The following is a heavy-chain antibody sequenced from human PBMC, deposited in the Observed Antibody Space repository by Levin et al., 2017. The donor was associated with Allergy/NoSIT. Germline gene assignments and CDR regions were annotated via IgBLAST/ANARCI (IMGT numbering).Heavy chain of an antibody. CDR2: IKQDGSEK. J-gene: IGHJ2*01. V-gene: IGHV3-7*01. D-gene: IGHD6-13*01. CDR3: ARSGGWYSSSWWDWYFDL. Sequence: GGSLRLSCAASGFTFSSYWMSWVRQAPGKGLEWVANIKQDGSEKYYVDSVKGRFTISRDNAKNSLYLQMNSLRAEDTAVYYCARSGGWYSSSWWDWYFDLWGRGTLVTVSS. CDR1: GFTFSSYW.